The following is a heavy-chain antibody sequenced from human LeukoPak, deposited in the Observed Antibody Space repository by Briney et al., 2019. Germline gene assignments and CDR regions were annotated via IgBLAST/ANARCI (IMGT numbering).Heavy chain of an antibody. J-gene: IGHJ4*02. CDR1: GGSFSGYY. Sequence: SETLSLTCAVYGGSFSGYYWSRIRQPPGKGLEWIGEINHSGSTNYNPSLKSRVTISVDTSKNQFSLKLSSVTAADTAVYYCARGITKIVVVKSYYFDYWGQGTLVTVSS. CDR2: INHSGST. D-gene: IGHD3-22*01. CDR3: ARGITKIVVVKSYYFDY. V-gene: IGHV4-34*01.